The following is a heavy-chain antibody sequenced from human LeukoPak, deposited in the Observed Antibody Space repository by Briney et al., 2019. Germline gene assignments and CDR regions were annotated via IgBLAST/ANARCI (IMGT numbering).Heavy chain of an antibody. V-gene: IGHV4-38-2*02. CDR1: GYSISSGYY. CDR3: ASYGGNSGNWFDP. J-gene: IGHJ5*02. CDR2: IYHSGST. D-gene: IGHD4-23*01. Sequence: PSETLSLTCTVSGYSISSGYYWGWIRQPPGKGLEWIGSIYHSGSTYYNPSLKSRVTISVDTSKNQFSLKLSSVTAADTAVYYCASYGGNSGNWFDPWGQGTLVTVSS.